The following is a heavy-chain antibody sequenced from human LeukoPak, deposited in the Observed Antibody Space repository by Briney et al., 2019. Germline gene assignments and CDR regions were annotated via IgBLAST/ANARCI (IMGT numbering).Heavy chain of an antibody. CDR1: GGSISSDY. D-gene: IGHD3-10*01. V-gene: IGHV4-59*08. CDR2: IYYSGST. CDR3: ARHEMVRGVIENWFDP. Sequence: SSETLSLTCTVSGGSISSDYWSWIRQPPGKGPEWIGDIYYSGSTNYNPSLKSRITISVDTSKNQFSLKLSSVTAADTAVYYCARHEMVRGVIENWFDPWGQGTLVTVSS. J-gene: IGHJ5*02.